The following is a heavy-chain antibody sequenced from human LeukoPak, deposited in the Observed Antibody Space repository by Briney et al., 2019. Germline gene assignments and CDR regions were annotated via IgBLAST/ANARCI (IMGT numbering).Heavy chain of an antibody. CDR2: ISGSGGST. CDR1: GFTISSYA. V-gene: IGHV3-23*01. Sequence: GGSLRLSCAASGFTISSYAMSWVRQAPGKGLEWVSAISGSGGSTYYADSVRGRFTISRDNSKNTLYLQMNSLRAEDTAVYYCAKELSAISAAGTGFDPWGQGTLVTVSS. D-gene: IGHD6-13*01. J-gene: IGHJ5*02. CDR3: AKELSAISAAGTGFDP.